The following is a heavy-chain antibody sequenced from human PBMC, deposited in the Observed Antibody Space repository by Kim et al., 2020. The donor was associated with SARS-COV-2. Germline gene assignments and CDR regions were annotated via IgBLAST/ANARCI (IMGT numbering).Heavy chain of an antibody. J-gene: IGHJ3*02. D-gene: IGHD3-16*01. CDR3: ARDLATGGFDAFDT. Sequence: TPSLKSRVTISVDTSKNQFSLRLTSMTAADTAVYYCARDLATGGFDAFDTWGQGTMVIVSS. V-gene: IGHV4-30-4*07.